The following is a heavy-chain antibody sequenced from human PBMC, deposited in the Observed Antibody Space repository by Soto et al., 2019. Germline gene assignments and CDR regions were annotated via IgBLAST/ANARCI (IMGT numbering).Heavy chain of an antibody. J-gene: IGHJ4*02. V-gene: IGHV4-38-2*01. CDR3: AGADGDFFYQFDY. Sequence: PSETLSLTCAVSGYSISSGYFWGWIRQSPGKGLEWIGSIFHTGSTFYNPSLKSRVTISVDTSKNQFSLKLSSVTAADTAVYYCAGADGDFFYQFDYWGQGTLVTVSS. CDR2: IFHTGST. D-gene: IGHD4-17*01. CDR1: GYSISSGYF.